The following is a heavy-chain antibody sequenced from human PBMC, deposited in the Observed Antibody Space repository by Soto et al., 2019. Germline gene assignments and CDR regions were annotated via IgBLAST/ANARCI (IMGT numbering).Heavy chain of an antibody. CDR2: INSNSVGT. Sequence: ASVKVSCKASGYTFTGHYMHWVRQAPGQGLEWMGWINSNSVGTNYAQKFQGRVTMTRDTSITTAYMELSRLRSDDTAVYYCARNYYDSSDRDYLDYWGQGTPVTVSS. CDR3: ARNYYDSSDRDYLDY. J-gene: IGHJ4*02. V-gene: IGHV1-2*02. CDR1: GYTFTGHY. D-gene: IGHD3-22*01.